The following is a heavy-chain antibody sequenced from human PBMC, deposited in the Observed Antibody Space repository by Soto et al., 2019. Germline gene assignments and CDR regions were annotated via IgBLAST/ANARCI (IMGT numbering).Heavy chain of an antibody. Sequence: QVQLQESGPGLVKPSETLSLTCTVSGGSISSYYWSWIRQPPGKGLEWIGYIYYSGSTNYNPSLKSRVTISVDTSKNQFSLKLSSVTAADTAVYYCAGTGEGYYYYGMDVWGQGTTVTVSS. J-gene: IGHJ6*02. CDR3: AGTGEGYYYYGMDV. V-gene: IGHV4-59*08. CDR2: IYYSGST. CDR1: GGSISSYY. D-gene: IGHD7-27*01.